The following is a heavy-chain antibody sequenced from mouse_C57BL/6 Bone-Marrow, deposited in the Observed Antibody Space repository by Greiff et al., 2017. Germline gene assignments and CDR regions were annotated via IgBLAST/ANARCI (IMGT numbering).Heavy chain of an antibody. CDR3: ARLELTGGYYFDY. Sequence: EVKLVESGGDLVKPGGSLKLSCAASGFTFSSYGMSWVRQTPDKRLEWVATISSGGSYNYYPDSVKGRFTISRDNAKNPLYLQMSSLKSEDTSMYYCARLELTGGYYFDYWGQGTTLTVSS. V-gene: IGHV5-6*01. J-gene: IGHJ2*01. D-gene: IGHD4-1*01. CDR2: ISSGGSYN. CDR1: GFTFSSYG.